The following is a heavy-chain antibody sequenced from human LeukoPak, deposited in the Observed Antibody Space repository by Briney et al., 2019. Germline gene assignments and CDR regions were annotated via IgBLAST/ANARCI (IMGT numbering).Heavy chain of an antibody. Sequence: PSETLSLTCTVSGGPISTYYWSWIRQSPGKGLEWIGYIYYSGSSSYNPSLESRVTISVDTSKNQFSLKLRSVTAGDRAVYYWARVLVSGGVRGAPYYFDYWGQGTLVTVSS. CDR1: GGPISTYY. D-gene: IGHD3-10*01. CDR2: IYYSGSS. V-gene: IGHV4-59*01. CDR3: ARVLVSGGVRGAPYYFDY. J-gene: IGHJ4*02.